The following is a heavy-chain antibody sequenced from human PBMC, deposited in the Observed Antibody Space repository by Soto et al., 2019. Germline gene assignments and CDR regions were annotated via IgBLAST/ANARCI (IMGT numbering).Heavy chain of an antibody. Sequence: PGGSLRLSCAASGFPFSSYAMSWVRQAPGKGLEWVSAISGSGGSTYYADSVKGRFTISRDNSKNTLYLQMNSLRAEDTAVYYCAKVGSSSGLFRNPFDYWGQGTLVTVSS. CDR3: AKVGSSSGLFRNPFDY. CDR1: GFPFSSYA. D-gene: IGHD6-6*01. J-gene: IGHJ4*02. CDR2: ISGSGGST. V-gene: IGHV3-23*01.